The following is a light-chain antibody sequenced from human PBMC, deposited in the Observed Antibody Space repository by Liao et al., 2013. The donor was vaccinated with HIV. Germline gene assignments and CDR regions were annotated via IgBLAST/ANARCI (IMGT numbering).Light chain of an antibody. CDR1: ALPKQH. J-gene: IGLJ2*01. V-gene: IGLV3-25*03. Sequence: SYELTQPPSMSVSPGQTARITCSGDALPKQHVYWYQQRSGQAPVLVIYQDGERPSEIPERFSGSSSGTTVTLTISGVQAEDEADYYCQSTDSSRTVVFGGGTKLTVL. CDR2: QDG. CDR3: QSTDSSRTVV.